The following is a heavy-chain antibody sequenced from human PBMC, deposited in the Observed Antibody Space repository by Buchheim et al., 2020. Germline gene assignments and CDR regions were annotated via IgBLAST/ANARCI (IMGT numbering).Heavy chain of an antibody. CDR3: AKAIRDVAVVVPATMDF. V-gene: IGHV3-30*18. J-gene: IGHJ4*02. CDR2: ISSDGNRR. Sequence: QVHLVESGGGVVKPGRSLRLSCDTSGFSFNTYAMHWVRQAPGKGLEWVAVISSDGNRRYYAASVKGRFSISRDDSKNTRFLQMSSLRTEDTGVYYCAKAIRDVAVVVPATMDFWGQGSL. D-gene: IGHD2-21*02. CDR1: GFSFNTYA.